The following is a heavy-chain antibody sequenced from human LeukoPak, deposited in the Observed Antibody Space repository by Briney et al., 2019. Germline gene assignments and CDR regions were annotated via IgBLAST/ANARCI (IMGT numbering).Heavy chain of an antibody. CDR1: GFTFSNAW. V-gene: IGHV3-15*01. Sequence: GGSLRLSCAASGFTFSNAWMSWVRQAPGKGLEWVGRIKSKTDGGTTDYAAPVKGRFTISRDDSKNTLYLQMTSLKTEDTAVYYCTTEGVYGDTHSTGFDPWGQGTLVTVSS. J-gene: IGHJ5*02. CDR3: TTEGVYGDTHSTGFDP. D-gene: IGHD4-17*01. CDR2: IKSKTDGGTT.